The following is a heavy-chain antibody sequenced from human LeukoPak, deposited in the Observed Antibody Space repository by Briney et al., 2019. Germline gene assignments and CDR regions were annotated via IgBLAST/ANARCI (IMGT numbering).Heavy chain of an antibody. J-gene: IGHJ6*02. D-gene: IGHD3-10*01. Sequence: SENLSLTCTVSGGSVSSGSYYWSWIRQPPGKGLEWIGYIYYSGSTNYNPSLKSRVTISVDTSKNQFSLKLSSVTAADTAVYYCASAPYGSGSKYGMDVWGQGTTVTVSS. V-gene: IGHV4-61*01. CDR2: IYYSGST. CDR3: ASAPYGSGSKYGMDV. CDR1: GGSVSSGSYY.